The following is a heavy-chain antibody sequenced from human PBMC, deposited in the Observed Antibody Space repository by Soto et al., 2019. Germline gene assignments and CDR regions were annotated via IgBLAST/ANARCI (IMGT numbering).Heavy chain of an antibody. CDR3: AREGGRSDFWSGYYNSRGMDV. V-gene: IGHV4-31*03. CDR2: IYYTGST. J-gene: IGHJ6*02. Sequence: QVQLQESGPGLVKPSQTLSLTCTVSGGSISSGGYYWSWIRQRPGKGLEWIGYIYYTGSTYYNPSLKSRVTISVDPSKNQFSLKLSAVTAGDTAVDYFAREGGRSDFWSGYYNSRGMDVWGQGTTVTVSS. D-gene: IGHD3-3*01. CDR1: GGSISSGGYY.